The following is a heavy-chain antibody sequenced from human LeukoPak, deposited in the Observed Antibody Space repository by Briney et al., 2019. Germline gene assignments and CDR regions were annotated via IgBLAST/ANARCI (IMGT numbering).Heavy chain of an antibody. CDR1: GGSISSYY. Sequence: SETLSLACTVSGGSISSYYWSWIRQPPGKGLEWIGYIYYSGSTSYNPSLKSRVTISVDTSKNQFSLKLSSVTAADTAVYHCARDQSGGYYFDYWGQGTLVTVSS. V-gene: IGHV4-59*01. D-gene: IGHD3-10*01. J-gene: IGHJ4*02. CDR2: IYYSGST. CDR3: ARDQSGGYYFDY.